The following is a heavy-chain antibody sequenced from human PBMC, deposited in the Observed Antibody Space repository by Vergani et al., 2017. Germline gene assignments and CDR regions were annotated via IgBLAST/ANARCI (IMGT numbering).Heavy chain of an antibody. J-gene: IGHJ6*03. CDR3: AREGITIFGVVKYYMDV. Sequence: QVRLVESGGGVVRPGRSLRLSCEVSGFDFKSYGIHWVRQAPGKGLEWVAVISYDGNSKFYAESLRGRFTISRDNSKNTLFLQMNSLRAEDTAVYYCAREGITIFGVVKYYMDVWGKGTTVTVSS. V-gene: IGHV3-30*03. CDR2: ISYDGNSK. D-gene: IGHD3-3*01. CDR1: GFDFKSYG.